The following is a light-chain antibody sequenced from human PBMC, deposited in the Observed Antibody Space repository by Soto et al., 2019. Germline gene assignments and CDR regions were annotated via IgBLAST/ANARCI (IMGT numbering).Light chain of an antibody. J-gene: IGKJ5*01. V-gene: IGKV3-11*01. CDR3: QQRNNWPPIT. Sequence: EIVLTQPPATLSLSPGERATLSCRASQSVRRYLAWYQQKPGQAPRLLIYDASTRATGIPARFSGSGSETDFTLTITSLEPEDFAVYYCQQRNNWPPITFGQGTRLEI. CDR2: DAS. CDR1: QSVRRY.